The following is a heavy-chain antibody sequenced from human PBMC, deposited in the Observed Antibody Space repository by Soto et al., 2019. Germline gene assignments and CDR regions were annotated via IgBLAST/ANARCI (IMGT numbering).Heavy chain of an antibody. CDR3: AHRLYASSDDAFDI. J-gene: IGHJ3*02. V-gene: IGHV2-5*02. D-gene: IGHD6-6*01. Sequence: QITLKESGPTLVKPTQTLTLTCTFSGFSLTTSGVGVGWIRQPPGKALEWLALIYWDDEKRYSPSLQSRLTITKDTSKNQVDLTVTNMNPAATGTYCCAHRLYASSDDAFDIWGQGTMVYVSS. CDR2: IYWDDEK. CDR1: GFSLTTSGVG.